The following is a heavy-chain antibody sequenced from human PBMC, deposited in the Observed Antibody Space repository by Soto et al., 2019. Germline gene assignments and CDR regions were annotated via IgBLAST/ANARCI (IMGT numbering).Heavy chain of an antibody. Sequence: PSETLSLTCTVSGGSVSSGSYYWSWIRQPPGKGLEWIGYIYYSGSTNYNPSLKSRVTISVDTSKNQFSLKLSSVTAADTAVYYCARERAERGYSGYDYAAPDYWGQGTLVTVSS. V-gene: IGHV4-61*01. J-gene: IGHJ4*02. CDR1: GGSVSSGSYY. D-gene: IGHD5-12*01. CDR2: IYYSGST. CDR3: ARERAERGYSGYDYAAPDY.